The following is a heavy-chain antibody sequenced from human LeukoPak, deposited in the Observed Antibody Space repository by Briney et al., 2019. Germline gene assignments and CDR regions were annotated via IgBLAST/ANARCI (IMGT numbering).Heavy chain of an antibody. CDR2: IKQDGSEK. V-gene: IGHV3-7*01. J-gene: IGHJ3*02. CDR3: ARDVHHRPLTYYDFWSGSRFHLDAFDI. D-gene: IGHD3-3*01. Sequence: GGSLRLSCAASGFTFSSFWMSWVRQAPGKGPEWVASIKQDGSEKYYVGSVEGRFTISRDNSKNSLYLQMNSLRAEDTAVYYCARDVHHRPLTYYDFWSGSRFHLDAFDIWGQGTMVTVSS. CDR1: GFTFSSFW.